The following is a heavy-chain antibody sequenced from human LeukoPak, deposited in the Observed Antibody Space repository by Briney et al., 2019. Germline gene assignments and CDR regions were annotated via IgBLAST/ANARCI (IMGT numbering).Heavy chain of an antibody. V-gene: IGHV3-21*01. Sequence: TGGSLRLSCAPSGFTFSSYSMNWVRQAPGRGLEWVSTISSSSSYIYYADSVKGRFTMSRDNAKNSLYLQMNSLRAEDTAVYYCAREAYSRGVVVPAAVNYWGQGTLVTVSS. J-gene: IGHJ4*02. D-gene: IGHD2-2*01. CDR3: AREAYSRGVVVPAAVNY. CDR2: ISSSSSYI. CDR1: GFTFSSYS.